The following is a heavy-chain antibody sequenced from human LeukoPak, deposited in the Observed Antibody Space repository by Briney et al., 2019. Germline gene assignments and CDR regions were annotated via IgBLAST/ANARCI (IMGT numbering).Heavy chain of an antibody. CDR1: GFTFSDYY. CDR2: ISSSGSTI. V-gene: IGHV3-11*01. CDR3: AKDRDSGTFYYYGMDV. Sequence: GGSLRLSCAASGFTFSDYYMSWIRQAPGKGLEWVSYISSSGSTIYYADSVKGRFTISRDNAKNSLYLQMNTLRAEDTALYYCAKDRDSGTFYYYGMDVWGQGTTVTVSS. J-gene: IGHJ6*02. D-gene: IGHD1-26*01.